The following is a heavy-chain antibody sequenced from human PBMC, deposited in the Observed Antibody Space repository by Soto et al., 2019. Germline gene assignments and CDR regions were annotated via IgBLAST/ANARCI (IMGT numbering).Heavy chain of an antibody. CDR3: ARDKRKVGMDV. CDR1: GGSISSGFYY. CDR2: IYYSGST. Sequence: SETLSLTCTVSGGSISSGFYYWSWIRQHPGKGLEWIGYIYYSGSTYYNPSLKSRVTISVDTSKNQFSLKLSSVTAADTAVYYCARDKRKVGMDVWGQGTTVTVSS. J-gene: IGHJ6*02. V-gene: IGHV4-31*03.